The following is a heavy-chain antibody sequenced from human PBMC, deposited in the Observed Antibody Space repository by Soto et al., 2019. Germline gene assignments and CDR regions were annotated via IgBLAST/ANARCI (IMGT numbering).Heavy chain of an antibody. CDR2: ISQSGNT. Sequence: QVQLHQWGAGLLKPSETLSLACSIYSGSFSGYYWSWIRQPPGKGLEWIGEISQSGNTNYSPSLKSRVSISIDTSMKPFSLNLASVSAAATAVYYCARAPKVSGSSQTRPDFWGQGTLVTVSS. CDR3: ARAPKVSGSSQTRPDF. V-gene: IGHV4-34*01. CDR1: SGSFSGYY. D-gene: IGHD6-6*01. J-gene: IGHJ4*02.